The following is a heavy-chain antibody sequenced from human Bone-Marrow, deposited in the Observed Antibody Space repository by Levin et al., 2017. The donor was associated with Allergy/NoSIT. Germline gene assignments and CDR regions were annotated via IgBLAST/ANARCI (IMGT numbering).Heavy chain of an antibody. J-gene: IGHJ6*02. V-gene: IGHV3-9*01. Sequence: GGSLRLSCAASGFAFDDKVMHWVRQAPGKGLEWVSSISWNSVAIGYADSVKGRFTISRDNAKKSLYLEMNTLRPEDTALYYCTKNNMDVWGQGTTVTVSS. CDR2: ISWNSVAI. CDR1: GFAFDDKV. D-gene: IGHD1/OR15-1a*01. CDR3: TKNNMDV.